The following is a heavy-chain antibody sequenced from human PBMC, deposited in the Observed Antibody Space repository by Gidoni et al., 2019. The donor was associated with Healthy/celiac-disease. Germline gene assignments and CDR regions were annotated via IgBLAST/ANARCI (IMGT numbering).Heavy chain of an antibody. CDR3: ARGEDYDILTGYYGRTFDY. CDR2: IIPIFGTA. CDR1: GGTFSSYA. Sequence: QVQLVQSGAEVKKPGSSVKVSCKASGGTFSSYAISWVRQAPGQGLEWMGGIIPIFGTANYAQKCQGRVTITADESTSTAYMELSSLRSEDTAVYYCARGEDYDILTGYYGRTFDYWGQGTLVTVSS. D-gene: IGHD3-9*01. V-gene: IGHV1-69*01. J-gene: IGHJ4*02.